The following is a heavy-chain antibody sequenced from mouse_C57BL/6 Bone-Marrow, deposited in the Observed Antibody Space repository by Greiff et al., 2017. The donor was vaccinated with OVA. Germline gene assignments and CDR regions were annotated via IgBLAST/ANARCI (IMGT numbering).Heavy chain of an antibody. CDR1: GFSLTDYG. CDR2: IWSGGST. J-gene: IGHJ2*01. D-gene: IGHD1-1*01. CDR3: SRNGSSY. Sequence: VQVVESGPGLVQPSQCLSITCTVSGFSLTDYGVHWVRQSPGKGLEWLGVIWSGGSTDYNAAFISRLSTSKHNTMLQVFFKMNSQEADHAAIYYCSRNGSSYWGQGTTLTVSA. V-gene: IGHV2-2*01.